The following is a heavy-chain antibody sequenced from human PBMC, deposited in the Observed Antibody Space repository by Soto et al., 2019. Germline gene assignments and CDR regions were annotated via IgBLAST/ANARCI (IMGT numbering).Heavy chain of an antibody. V-gene: IGHV1-18*01. CDR2: ISAYNGNT. CDR1: GYTFTSYG. J-gene: IGHJ6*02. Sequence: QVPLVQSGAEVKKPGASVKVSCKASGYTFTSYGISWVRQAPGQGLEWMGWISAYNGNTNYAQKLQGRVTLTTDTSTSTAYMELRSLRSDDTAVYYCARDQEDLSPINYYYGMDVWGQGTTVTVSS. CDR3: ARDQEDLSPINYYYGMDV.